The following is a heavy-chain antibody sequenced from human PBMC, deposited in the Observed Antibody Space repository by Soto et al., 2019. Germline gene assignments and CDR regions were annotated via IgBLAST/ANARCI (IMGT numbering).Heavy chain of an antibody. CDR1: EYTFTSYY. Sequence: ASVKVSCKAAEYTFTSYYMHWVRQAPGQGLEWMGWIHPNSGGVNYADNFQERVTMTRDTSITTAYMELNWLRSDDTAVYYCARGKYYDILTGRPKGLDYWGQGTMVTVFS. J-gene: IGHJ4*02. CDR2: IHPNSGGV. D-gene: IGHD3-9*01. V-gene: IGHV1-2*02. CDR3: ARGKYYDILTGRPKGLDY.